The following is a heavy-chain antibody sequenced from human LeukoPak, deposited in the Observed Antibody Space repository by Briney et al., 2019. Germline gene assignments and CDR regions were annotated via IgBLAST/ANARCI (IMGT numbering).Heavy chain of an antibody. CDR1: GFTFSSYA. CDR2: ISYDGSNK. Sequence: PGGSLRLSCAASGFTFSSYAMHWVRQAPGKGLEWVAVISYDGSNKYYADSVKGRFTISRDNSKNTLYLQMNSLRAEDTAVYYCAKGDRGVSLLFDYWGQGTLVTVSS. V-gene: IGHV3-30*07. D-gene: IGHD3-10*01. J-gene: IGHJ4*02. CDR3: AKGDRGVSLLFDY.